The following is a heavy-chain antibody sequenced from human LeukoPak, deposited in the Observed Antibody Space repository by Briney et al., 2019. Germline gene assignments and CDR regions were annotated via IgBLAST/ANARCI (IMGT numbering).Heavy chain of an antibody. CDR1: GYSFIRYH. J-gene: IGHJ6*02. V-gene: IGHV1-46*01. Sequence: ASVKVSCKASGYSFIRYHIHWVRQAPGQGLEWMGVLKLYDGSISHAQKFQGRVTMTSDTSTSTVYMELSSLRSEDTAAYFCARDGGSFFYNMDVWGQGTTVTVSS. D-gene: IGHD1-26*01. CDR2: LKLYDGSI. CDR3: ARDGGSFFYNMDV.